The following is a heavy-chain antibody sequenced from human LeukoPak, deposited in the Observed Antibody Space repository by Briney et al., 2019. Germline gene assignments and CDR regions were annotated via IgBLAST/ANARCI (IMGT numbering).Heavy chain of an antibody. J-gene: IGHJ4*02. Sequence: PGGSLRLSCAASGFTFSSYSMNWVRQAPGKGLEWVSSISSSSSYIYYADSVKGRFTISRDNAKNSLYLRMNSLRAEDTAVYYCARDVWYCSGGSCYSVGFDYWGQGTLVTVSS. CDR2: ISSSSSYI. D-gene: IGHD2-15*01. CDR1: GFTFSSYS. CDR3: ARDVWYCSGGSCYSVGFDY. V-gene: IGHV3-21*01.